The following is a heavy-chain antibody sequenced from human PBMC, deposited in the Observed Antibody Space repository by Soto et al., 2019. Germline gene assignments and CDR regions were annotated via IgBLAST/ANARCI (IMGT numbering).Heavy chain of an antibody. V-gene: IGHV4-4*02. Sequence: SETLSLTCAVSGGSISSSNWWSWVRQPPGKGLEWIGEIYHSGSSNYNPSLKSRVTISVDKSKNQFSLKLSSVTAADTAVYYCARDGEGSGYPPDAFDIWGQGTMVTVSS. CDR1: GGSISSSNW. CDR2: IYHSGSS. D-gene: IGHD3-22*01. J-gene: IGHJ3*02. CDR3: ARDGEGSGYPPDAFDI.